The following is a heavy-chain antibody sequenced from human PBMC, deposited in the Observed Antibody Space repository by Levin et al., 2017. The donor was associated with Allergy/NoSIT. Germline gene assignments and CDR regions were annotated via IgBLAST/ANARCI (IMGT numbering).Heavy chain of an antibody. CDR1: GFTFSSYA. CDR2: ISYDGSNK. V-gene: IGHV3-30-3*01. J-gene: IGHJ4*02. Sequence: PGGSLRLSCAASGFTFSSYAMHWVRQAPGKGLEWVAVISYDGSNKYYADSVKGRFTISRDNSKNTLYLQMDSLRAEDTAVYYCARDISGDHVGYWGQGTLVTVSS. CDR3: ARDISGDHVGY. D-gene: IGHD3-10*01.